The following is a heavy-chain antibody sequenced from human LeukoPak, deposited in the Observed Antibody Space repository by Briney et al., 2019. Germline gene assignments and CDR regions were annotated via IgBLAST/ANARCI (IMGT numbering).Heavy chain of an antibody. J-gene: IGHJ5*02. CDR3: ARRVDGYYTNWFDP. Sequence: GGSLRLSCAASGFTFSTRGMNWVRQAPGKGLEWVSYISPRSGTIYYADSVKGRFTISRDNAKNSLYLQMNSLRAEDTAVYYCARRVDGYYTNWFDPWGQGTLVTVSS. V-gene: IGHV3-48*04. CDR1: GFTFSTRG. CDR2: ISPRSGTI. D-gene: IGHD4-17*01.